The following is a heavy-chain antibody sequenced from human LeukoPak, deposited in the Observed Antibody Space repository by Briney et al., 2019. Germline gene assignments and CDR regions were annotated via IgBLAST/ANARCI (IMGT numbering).Heavy chain of an antibody. D-gene: IGHD6-13*01. V-gene: IGHV1-69*04. Sequence: ASVKVSCKASGGTFSSYAISWLRQAPGQGLEWMGRIIPILGIANYAQKFQGRVTITADKSTSTAYMELSSLRSEDTAVYYCARDRGIAADYDAFDIWGQGTMVTVSS. CDR2: IIPILGIA. CDR1: GGTFSSYA. CDR3: ARDRGIAADYDAFDI. J-gene: IGHJ3*02.